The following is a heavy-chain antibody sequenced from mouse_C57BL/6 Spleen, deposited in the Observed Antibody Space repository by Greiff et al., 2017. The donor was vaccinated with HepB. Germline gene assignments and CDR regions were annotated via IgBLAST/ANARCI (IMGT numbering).Heavy chain of an antibody. D-gene: IGHD1-1*01. CDR3: AREGYYGSSYGAMDY. V-gene: IGHV3-6*01. CDR2: ISYDGSN. J-gene: IGHJ4*01. CDR1: GYSITSGYY. Sequence: EVKLMESGPGLVKPSQSLSLTCSVTGYSITSGYYWNWIRQFPGNKLEWMGYISYDGSNNYNPSLKNRISITRDTSKNQFFLKLNSVTTEDTATYYCAREGYYGSSYGAMDYWGQGTSVTVSS.